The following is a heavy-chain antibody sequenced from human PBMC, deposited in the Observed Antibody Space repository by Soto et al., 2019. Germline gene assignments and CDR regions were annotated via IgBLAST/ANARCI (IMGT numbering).Heavy chain of an antibody. CDR1: GGTFSNYP. CDR2: IIPIFGTT. CDR3: ERGLYCGGGCYSHFDY. V-gene: IGHV1-69*01. J-gene: IGHJ4*02. Sequence: VQLVQSGAEVKKPGSSVKVSCKASGGTFSNYPFIWVRQAPGQGLDWMGGIIPIFGTTDYGQRFQGRVTITAYESTNTAYMELSSMRSDDTAVYYCERGLYCGGGCYSHFDYWGQGSLVTVSS. D-gene: IGHD2-21*01.